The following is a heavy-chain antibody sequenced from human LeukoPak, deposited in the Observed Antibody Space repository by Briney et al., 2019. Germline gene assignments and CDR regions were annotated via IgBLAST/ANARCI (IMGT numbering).Heavy chain of an antibody. CDR1: GYTFTGYY. Sequence: ASVKVSCKASGYTFTGYYMHWVRQAPGQGLEWMGWINPENGGTNYAQKFQGRVTMTRDTSISTAYMELSRLRSDDTAVYYCASTAPSPFYYYYYGMDVWGQGTTVTVSS. V-gene: IGHV1-2*02. CDR3: ASTAPSPFYYYYYGMDV. J-gene: IGHJ6*02. CDR2: INPENGGT.